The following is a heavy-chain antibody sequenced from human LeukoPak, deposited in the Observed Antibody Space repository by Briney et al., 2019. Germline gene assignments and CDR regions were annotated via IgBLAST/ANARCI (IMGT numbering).Heavy chain of an antibody. J-gene: IGHJ4*02. D-gene: IGHD5-18*01. CDR2: INPNSGGT. CDR3: AGRPDTAVVAIFDY. CDR1: GYTFTVYY. Sequence: ASVKVSCKASGYTFTVYYMHWVRQAPGQGLEWMGWINPNSGGTNYAQKFQGRVTMTGDTSISTAYMELSRLSSDDTAIYYCAGRPDTAVVAIFDYWGQGTLVTVSS. V-gene: IGHV1-2*02.